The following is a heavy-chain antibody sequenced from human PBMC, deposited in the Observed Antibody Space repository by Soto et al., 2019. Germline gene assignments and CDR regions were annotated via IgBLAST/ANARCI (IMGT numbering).Heavy chain of an antibody. CDR1: GFTFSSYG. D-gene: IGHD3-22*01. CDR2: ISYDGSNK. V-gene: IGHV3-30*18. CDR3: AKPSSWSISYYDSSGYYFDY. J-gene: IGHJ4*02. Sequence: QVQLVESGGGVVQPGRSLRLSCAASGFTFSSYGMHWVRQAPGKGLEWVAVISYDGSNKYYADSVKGRFTISRDNSKNTLYLQMNSLRAEDTAVYYCAKPSSWSISYYDSSGYYFDYWGQGTLVTVSS.